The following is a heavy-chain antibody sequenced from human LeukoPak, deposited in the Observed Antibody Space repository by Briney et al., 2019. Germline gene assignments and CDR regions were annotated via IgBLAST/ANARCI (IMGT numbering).Heavy chain of an antibody. D-gene: IGHD3-16*02. CDR3: ARGFVWGSYRSYYFDY. CDR1: GFTFSTYS. V-gene: IGHV3-48*04. CDR2: ISSSGTTI. J-gene: IGHJ4*02. Sequence: GGSLRPSCAASGFTFSTYSMNWVRQAPGKGLEWVSYISSSGTTIYYADSVKGRFTISRDNAKNSLYLQMNSLRAEDTAVYYCARGFVWGSYRSYYFDYWGLGTLVTVSS.